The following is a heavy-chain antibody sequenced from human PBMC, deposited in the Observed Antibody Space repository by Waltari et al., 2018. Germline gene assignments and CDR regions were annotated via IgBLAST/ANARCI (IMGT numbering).Heavy chain of an antibody. CDR2: INLDGSWE. J-gene: IGHJ3*01. CDR1: GFTFNIYW. V-gene: IGHV3-7*01. Sequence: EVQLVESGGGLVQPGGSLRLSCAASGFTFNIYWMSWVRQAPGKGMGFVDNINLDGSWERYVDSVKGRFTISRDNAQNSMSLQMSSLRAEDAAVYYCARDPGFSEFDLWGQGTLVSISA. CDR3: ARDPGFSEFDL.